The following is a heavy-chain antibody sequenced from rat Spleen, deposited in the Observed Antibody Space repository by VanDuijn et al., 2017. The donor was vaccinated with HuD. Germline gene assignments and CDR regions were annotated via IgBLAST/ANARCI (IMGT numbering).Heavy chain of an antibody. CDR3: ARETNWERRFDY. Sequence: EVQLVESGGGLVQPGSSLIVSCVASGFTFSSYVMHWFRQTPENGIEWLAYINTDSSDTHCAETVKGRFTISRDNAKNTVDMQLSSLRSEDTAMYFCARETNWERRFDYWGQGVMVTVSS. CDR1: GFTFSSYV. D-gene: IGHD5-1*01. CDR2: INTDSSDT. J-gene: IGHJ2*01. V-gene: IGHV5-43*01.